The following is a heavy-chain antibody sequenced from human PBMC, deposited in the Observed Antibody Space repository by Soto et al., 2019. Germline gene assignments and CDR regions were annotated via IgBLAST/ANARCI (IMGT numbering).Heavy chain of an antibody. CDR3: AKDHSYCSGGSGYPTYGMDV. D-gene: IGHD2-15*01. CDR1: GFTFDDYA. CDR2: ISWNSGSI. V-gene: IGHV3-9*01. Sequence: PGGSLRLSCAASGFTFDDYAMHWVRQAPGKGLEWVSGISWNSGSIGYADSVKGRFTISRDNAKNSLYLQMNSLRADDTALYYCAKDHSYCSGGSGYPTYGMDVWGQRNTVTVSS. J-gene: IGHJ6*02.